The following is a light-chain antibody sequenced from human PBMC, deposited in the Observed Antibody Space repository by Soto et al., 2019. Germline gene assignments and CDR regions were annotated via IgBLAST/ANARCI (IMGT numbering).Light chain of an antibody. Sequence: DIQMTQSPSTLSASVGDRVTITCRASQSISDLLAWYQQKPGKAPKLLIYTASNLESGVPFRFSGSGSGTEFALTISSLQPDDFATYYCQQFHRYPWTFGQGTKVESK. CDR2: TAS. CDR3: QQFHRYPWT. V-gene: IGKV1-5*03. CDR1: QSISDL. J-gene: IGKJ1*01.